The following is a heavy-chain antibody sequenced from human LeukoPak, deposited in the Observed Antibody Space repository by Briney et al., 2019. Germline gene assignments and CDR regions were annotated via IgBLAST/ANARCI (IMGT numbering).Heavy chain of an antibody. V-gene: IGHV1-69*06. CDR1: VGIFSSYA. Sequence: SVNVSCKACVGIFSSYAISWVRQAPGQGLEWMGGIIPIFGTANYAQKFQGRVTITADKSTSTAYLELSSLRSEDTAVYYCASLYCSGGSCYPAGGPLDYWGQGTLVTVSS. CDR3: ASLYCSGGSCYPAGGPLDY. D-gene: IGHD2-15*01. J-gene: IGHJ4*02. CDR2: IIPIFGTA.